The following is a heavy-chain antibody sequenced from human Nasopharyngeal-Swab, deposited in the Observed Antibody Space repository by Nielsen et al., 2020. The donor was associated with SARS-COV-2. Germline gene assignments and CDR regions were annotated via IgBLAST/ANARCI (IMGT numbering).Heavy chain of an antibody. D-gene: IGHD5-12*01. CDR1: GDTFTNSA. CDR2: IVPALGLP. V-gene: IGHV1-69*10. J-gene: IGHJ4*02. Sequence: SVKVSCKTSGDTFTNSAISWVRQAPGQGLEWMGGIVPALGLPNYAQKFRGRATISADRSTTTSYLELSSLRSEDTAIYYCAREGEYGAYDAPDYWGQGTLVTVSS. CDR3: AREGEYGAYDAPDY.